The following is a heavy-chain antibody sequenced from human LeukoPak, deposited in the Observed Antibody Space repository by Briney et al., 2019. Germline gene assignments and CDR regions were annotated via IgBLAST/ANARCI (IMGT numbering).Heavy chain of an antibody. J-gene: IGHJ4*02. CDR1: GGSISSYY. D-gene: IGHD3-22*01. V-gene: IGHV4-4*07. Sequence: SETLSLTCTVSGGSISSYYWSWIHQPAGKGLEWIGRIYTSGSTNYNPSLKSRVTISVDKSKNQFSLKLSSVTAADTAVYYCARDLGYYDTDYWGQGTLVTVSS. CDR3: ARDLGYYDTDY. CDR2: IYTSGST.